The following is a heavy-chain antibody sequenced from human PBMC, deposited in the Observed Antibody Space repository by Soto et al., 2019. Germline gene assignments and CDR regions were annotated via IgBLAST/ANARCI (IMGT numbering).Heavy chain of an antibody. CDR3: AGVGREITRPFDY. Sequence: EVQLVESGGDLVKPGGSLRLSCADSGFTFSSYSMNWVRQAPGKGLEWVSSISSSSTYIYYEDSVKGRFTIPRDNAKNSLYLQMNSLSAEDTAVYYWAGVGREITRPFDYWGQGTLVTVSS. V-gene: IGHV3-21*01. J-gene: IGHJ4*02. CDR2: ISSSSTYI. CDR1: GFTFSSYS. D-gene: IGHD3-10*01.